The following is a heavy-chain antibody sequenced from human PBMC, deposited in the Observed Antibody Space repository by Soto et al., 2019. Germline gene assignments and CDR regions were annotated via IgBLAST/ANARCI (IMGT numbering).Heavy chain of an antibody. V-gene: IGHV1-69*12. Sequence: QVQLVQSGAEVKKPGSSVKVSCKGSGGTFSRYTISWVRQAPGQGLEWMGGSIPIFGTANYAQKFQGRVTMTADDSSSTAYMELSGLRSEDTAVYYCAREGLQSWIDSWGQGTLVTVSS. CDR1: GGTFSRYT. J-gene: IGHJ4*02. CDR3: AREGLQSWIDS. D-gene: IGHD2-15*01. CDR2: SIPIFGTA.